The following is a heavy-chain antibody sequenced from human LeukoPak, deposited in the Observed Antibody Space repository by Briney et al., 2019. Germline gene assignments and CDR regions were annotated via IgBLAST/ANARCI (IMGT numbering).Heavy chain of an antibody. J-gene: IGHJ6*03. CDR3: ARGAWFGELRYYYMDV. CDR1: GFTFSSYW. Sequence: GGSLRLSCAASGFTFSSYWMSWVRQAPGKGLEWVANIKQDGSEKYYVDSVKGRFTISRDNAKNSLYLQMNSLRVEDTAVYYCARGAWFGELRYYYMDVWGKGTTVTVSS. V-gene: IGHV3-7*01. CDR2: IKQDGSEK. D-gene: IGHD3-10*01.